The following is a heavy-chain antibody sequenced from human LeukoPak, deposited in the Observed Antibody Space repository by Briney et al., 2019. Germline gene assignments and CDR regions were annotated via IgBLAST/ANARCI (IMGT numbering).Heavy chain of an antibody. CDR2: IRYAGSNK. V-gene: IGHV3-30*02. J-gene: IGHJ5*02. D-gene: IGHD4-11*01. CDR1: GFTFSAYG. CDR3: AKDAAPYSNNSPNWFDP. Sequence: GGSLRLSCAASGFTFSAYGMHWVRQAPGKGLEWVAFIRYAGSNKYYADSVNGRFTISRDNSKNTLYLQMNSLRVEDTAVYYCAKDAAPYSNNSPNWFDPWGRGTLVTVSS.